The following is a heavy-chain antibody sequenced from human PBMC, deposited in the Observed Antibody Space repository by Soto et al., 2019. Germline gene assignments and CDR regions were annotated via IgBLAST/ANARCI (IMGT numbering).Heavy chain of an antibody. CDR2: IKQDGSEK. D-gene: IGHD3-9*01. Sequence: GLPLRLSCAASGCTFSSYWMSWIRQAPGKGLERVANIKQDGSEKYYVDSVKGRFTISRDNAKNSLYLQMNSLRAEDTAVYYCARDCLRGLGLEDWGQGTLVTVSS. V-gene: IGHV3-7*01. CDR1: GCTFSSYW. J-gene: IGHJ4*02. CDR3: ARDCLRGLGLED.